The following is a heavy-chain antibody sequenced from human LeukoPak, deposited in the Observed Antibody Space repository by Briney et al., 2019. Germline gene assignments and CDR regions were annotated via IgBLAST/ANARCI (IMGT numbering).Heavy chain of an antibody. D-gene: IGHD4-17*01. CDR3: ARPDDHGDYPNWFDP. CDR1: GGSFSGYY. J-gene: IGHJ5*02. V-gene: IGHV4-34*01. Sequence: SETLSLTCAVYGGSFSGYYWSWIRQPPGKGLEWIGEINHSGSTNYNPSLKSRVTISVDTSKNQFSLKLSSVTAADTAVYYCARPDDHGDYPNWFDPWGQGTLVTVSS. CDR2: INHSGST.